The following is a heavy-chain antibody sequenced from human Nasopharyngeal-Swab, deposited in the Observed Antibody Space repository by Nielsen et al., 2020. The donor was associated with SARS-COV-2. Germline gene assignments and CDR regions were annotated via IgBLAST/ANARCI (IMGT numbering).Heavy chain of an antibody. CDR3: AKPFWSGYYSGDSFDF. V-gene: IGHV3-43*02. CDR2: ISGDGDSA. D-gene: IGHD3-3*01. J-gene: IGHJ3*01. Sequence: WIRQPPGKGLEWVSLISGDGDSASYRDSVKGRFTISRENNKNSLYPQMNSLTVEDTALYYCAKPFWSGYYSGDSFDFWGQGTMVTVSS.